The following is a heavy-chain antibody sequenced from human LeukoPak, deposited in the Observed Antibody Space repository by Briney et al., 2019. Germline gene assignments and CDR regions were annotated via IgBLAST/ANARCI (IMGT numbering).Heavy chain of an antibody. CDR2: ISSSSSTI. CDR1: GFTFSNYN. J-gene: IGHJ4*02. CDR3: ARSRGLSGWNY. D-gene: IGHD3/OR15-3a*01. Sequence: QSGGSLRLSCAASGFTFSNYNMNWVRQAPGKGLEWISYISSSSSTISYADSVKGRFTISRDNSKNTLYLQMNSLRAEDTAVYYCARSRGLSGWNYWGQGTLVTVSS. V-gene: IGHV3-48*01.